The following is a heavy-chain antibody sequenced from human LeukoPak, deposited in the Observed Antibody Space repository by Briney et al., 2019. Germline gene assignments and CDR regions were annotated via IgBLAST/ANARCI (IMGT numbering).Heavy chain of an antibody. Sequence: ASVKVSCKASGYTVTGYDMHWVRQAPGQGLEWMGWINPNSGGTNYAQKFQGRVTMTRDTSISTAYMELSRLRSDDTAVYYCAREPHYYGSGSGDYWGQGTLVTVSS. D-gene: IGHD3-10*01. CDR2: INPNSGGT. J-gene: IGHJ4*02. CDR1: GYTVTGYD. V-gene: IGHV1-2*02. CDR3: AREPHYYGSGSGDY.